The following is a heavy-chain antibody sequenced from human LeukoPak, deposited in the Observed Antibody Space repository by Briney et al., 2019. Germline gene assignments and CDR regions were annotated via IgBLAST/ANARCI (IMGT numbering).Heavy chain of an antibody. Sequence: SETLSLTCAVYGGSFSGYYWSWIRQPPGKGLEWIGEINHSGSTNYNPSLKSRVTISVDTSKNQFSLKLSSVTAADTAVYYCAIVYLTPPKGYFDYWGQGTLVTVSS. V-gene: IGHV4-34*01. J-gene: IGHJ4*02. CDR1: GGSFSGYY. D-gene: IGHD2/OR15-2a*01. CDR2: INHSGST. CDR3: AIVYLTPPKGYFDY.